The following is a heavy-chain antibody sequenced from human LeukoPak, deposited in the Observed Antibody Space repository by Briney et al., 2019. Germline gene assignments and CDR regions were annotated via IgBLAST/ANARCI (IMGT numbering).Heavy chain of an antibody. CDR1: GFTVSSNY. CDR3: ARVQGQTGNFDY. Sequence: GGSLRLSCAASGFTVSSNYMSWVRQAPGKGLEWVSVIYGGGSTYYADSVKGRFTISRDNSKNALYLQMNSLRAEDTAVYYCARVQGQTGNFDYWGQGTLVTVSS. V-gene: IGHV3-66*01. CDR2: IYGGGST. J-gene: IGHJ4*02. D-gene: IGHD7-27*01.